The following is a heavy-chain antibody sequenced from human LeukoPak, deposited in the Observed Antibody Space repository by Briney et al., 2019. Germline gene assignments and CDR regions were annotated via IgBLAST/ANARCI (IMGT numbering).Heavy chain of an antibody. CDR3: ARGSIAAAEGSHWFDP. V-gene: IGHV4-39*07. J-gene: IGHJ5*02. CDR1: GDSIDSVGYY. Sequence: SETLSLTCTVSGDSIDSVGYYWAWIRQPPGKGLEWIGSIFSSGSTYYNPSLKSRVTISVDTSKNQFSLKLSSVTAADTAVYYCARGSIAAAEGSHWFDPWGQGTLVTVSS. CDR2: IFSSGST. D-gene: IGHD6-13*01.